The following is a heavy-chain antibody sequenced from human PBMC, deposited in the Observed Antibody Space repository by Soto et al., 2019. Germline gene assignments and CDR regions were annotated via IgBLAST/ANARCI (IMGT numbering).Heavy chain of an antibody. D-gene: IGHD2-15*01. CDR3: ARVLPWRDFVYYYYRDV. V-gene: IGHV3-66*01. Sequence: EVQLVESGGGLVQPGGSLRLSCAASGFTVSSNYMSWVRQAPGKGLEWVSVIYSGGSTYYADSVKGRFTISRDNSKNTLYFQMNSLRAEDKAVYYCARVLPWRDFVYYYYRDVWGKGTTVTVSS. CDR1: GFTVSSNY. J-gene: IGHJ6*03. CDR2: IYSGGST.